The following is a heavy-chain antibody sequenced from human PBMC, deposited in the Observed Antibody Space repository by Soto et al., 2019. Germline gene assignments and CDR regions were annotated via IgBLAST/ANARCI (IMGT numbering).Heavy chain of an antibody. CDR3: AALRVDGRDYYYNDY. CDR2: VHYSGST. CDR1: GGFIRSHKW. D-gene: IGHD3-22*01. Sequence: PAETLDITGALSGGFIRSHKWGGWVSQYRGRGMEWIGEVHYSGSTNYNPPLTSRVTISMDMSTSHFSLRLRSVTAADTAVYYCAALRVDGRDYYYNDYWGQGALVTVSS. J-gene: IGHJ4*02. V-gene: IGHV4-4*02.